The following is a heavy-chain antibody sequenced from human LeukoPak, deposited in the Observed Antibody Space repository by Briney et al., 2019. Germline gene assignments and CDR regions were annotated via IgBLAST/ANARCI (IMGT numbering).Heavy chain of an antibody. CDR2: INPNSGGT. Sequence: ASVKVSCKASGYTFTGYYMHWVRQAPGQGLEWMGWINPNSGGTNYAQKFQGRVTMTRDTSISTAYMELSRLRSDDTAVYYCARDRVVRGVISSWFDPWGQGTLVTVPS. CDR3: ARDRVVRGVISSWFDP. CDR1: GYTFTGYY. V-gene: IGHV1-2*02. D-gene: IGHD3-10*01. J-gene: IGHJ5*02.